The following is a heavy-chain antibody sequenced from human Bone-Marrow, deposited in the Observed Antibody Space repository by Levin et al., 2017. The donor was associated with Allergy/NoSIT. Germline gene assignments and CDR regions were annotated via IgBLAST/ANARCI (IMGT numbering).Heavy chain of an antibody. CDR2: ISGSGDNT. CDR3: VRTPGAIVVTPYFDY. Sequence: GGSLRLSCAASGFRFSDYVMNWVRQAPGKGLEWVSVISGSGDNTYYADSVQGRFTISRDPSKNTLYLQLNILSAEDTAIYYCVRTPGAIVVTPYFDYWGQGTLVTVSS. CDR1: GFRFSDYV. D-gene: IGHD2-21*01. J-gene: IGHJ4*02. V-gene: IGHV3-23*01.